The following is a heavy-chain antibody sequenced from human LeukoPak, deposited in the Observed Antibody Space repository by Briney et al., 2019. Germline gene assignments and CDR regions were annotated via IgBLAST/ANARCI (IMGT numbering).Heavy chain of an antibody. CDR1: GFTFSSYW. CDR3: AGATYYYDSSGYPFDI. Sequence: GGSLRLSCAASGFTFSSYWMSWVRQAPGKGLEWVGRTRNKANSYTTEYAASVKGRFTISRDDSKNSLYLQMNSLKTEDTAVYYCAGATYYYDSSGYPFDIWGQGTMVTVSS. V-gene: IGHV3-72*01. J-gene: IGHJ3*02. CDR2: TRNKANSYTT. D-gene: IGHD3-22*01.